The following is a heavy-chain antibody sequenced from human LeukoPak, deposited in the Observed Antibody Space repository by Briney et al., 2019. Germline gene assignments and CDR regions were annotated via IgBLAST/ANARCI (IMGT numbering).Heavy chain of an antibody. CDR1: GGSISSGSYY. Sequence: PSETLSLTCTVSGGSISSGSYYWSWIRQPAGKGLEWIGRIYTSGSTNYNPSLKSRVTISVDTSKNQFSLKLSSVTAADTAVYYRARDSGEQLVRLGWFDPWGQGTLVTVSS. CDR2: IYTSGST. D-gene: IGHD6-6*01. V-gene: IGHV4-61*02. J-gene: IGHJ5*02. CDR3: ARDSGEQLVRLGWFDP.